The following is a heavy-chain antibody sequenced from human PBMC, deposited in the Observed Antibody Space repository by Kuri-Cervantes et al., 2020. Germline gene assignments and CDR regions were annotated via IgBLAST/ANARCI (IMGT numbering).Heavy chain of an antibody. D-gene: IGHD2-8*01. CDR3: ARDNGYFDY. CDR1: GGSISSGSYY. V-gene: IGHV4-61*02. Sequence: SETLSLTCTVSGGSISSGSYYWSWIRQPAGEGLEWIGRIYTSGSTNYNPSLKSRVTISVDTSKNQFSLKLSSVTAADTAVYYCARDNGYFDYWGQGSLVTVSS. J-gene: IGHJ4*02. CDR2: IYTSGST.